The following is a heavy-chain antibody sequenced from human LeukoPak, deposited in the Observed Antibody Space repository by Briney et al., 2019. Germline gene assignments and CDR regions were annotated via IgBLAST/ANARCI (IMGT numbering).Heavy chain of an antibody. CDR2: ISSSGSTI. D-gene: IGHD5-18*01. CDR1: GFSFSDYY. J-gene: IGHJ4*02. Sequence: PGGSLRLSCAASGFSFSDYYMSWIRQAPGKGLEWVSYISSSGSTIYYADSVKGRFTLSRDNAKNSLYLQMNSLRAEDTAVYYCARAGRGFSYGSMDKWGQGTQVTVSS. V-gene: IGHV3-11*01. CDR3: ARAGRGFSYGSMDK.